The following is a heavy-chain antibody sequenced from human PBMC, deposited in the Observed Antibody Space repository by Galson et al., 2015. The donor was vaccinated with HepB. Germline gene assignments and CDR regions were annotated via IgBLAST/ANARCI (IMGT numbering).Heavy chain of an antibody. V-gene: IGHV1-69*13. D-gene: IGHD3-3*01. J-gene: IGHJ4*02. CDR2: IIPIFGTA. CDR3: ARDPITIFGVVTLAY. CDR1: GGTFSSYA. Sequence: SVKVSCKASGGTFSSYAISRVRQAPGQGLEWMGGIIPIFGTANYAQKFQGRVTITADESTSTAYMELSSLRSEDTAVYYCARDPITIFGVVTLAYWGQGTLVTVSS.